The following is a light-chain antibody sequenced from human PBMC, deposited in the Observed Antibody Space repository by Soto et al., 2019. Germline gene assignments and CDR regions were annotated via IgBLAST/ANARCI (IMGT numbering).Light chain of an antibody. CDR3: QQTYSIPIT. Sequence: DIQMTQSPSSLSASVGDRVTITCRASQSISSYLNWYQQKPGKAPKILIYGASSLQSGVPSRFSGSGSGKDFTLTISSLQPEDFATYYCQQTYSIPITCGQVTRLEIK. CDR2: GAS. CDR1: QSISSY. J-gene: IGKJ5*01. V-gene: IGKV1-39*01.